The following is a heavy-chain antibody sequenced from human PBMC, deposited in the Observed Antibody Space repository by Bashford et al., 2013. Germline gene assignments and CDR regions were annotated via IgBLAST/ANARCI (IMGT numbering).Heavy chain of an antibody. V-gene: IGHV3-48*04. Sequence: VRQAPGKGLQWVSNIGTGSRTIYYADSVKGRFTISRDNAKNSLYLQMISLRVEDTAVYYCARAVSYNWNDVNFDNWGQGTLVTVSS. CDR2: IGTGSRTI. D-gene: IGHD1-1*01. CDR3: ARAVSYNWNDVNFDN. J-gene: IGHJ4*02.